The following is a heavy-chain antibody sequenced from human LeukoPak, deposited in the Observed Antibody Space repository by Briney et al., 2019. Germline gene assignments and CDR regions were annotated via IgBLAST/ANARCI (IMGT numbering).Heavy chain of an antibody. J-gene: IGHJ4*02. CDR3: AKEFEYYDSSGYLDY. CDR2: INSDGSSK. D-gene: IGHD3-22*01. V-gene: IGHV3-74*01. CDR1: GFTFSSYW. Sequence: GGSLRLSCTASGFTFSSYWMHWVRQAPGKGLVWVSRINSDGSSKNYADSVKGRFTISRDNSKNTLYLQMNSLRAEDTAVYYCAKEFEYYDSSGYLDYWGQGTLVTVSS.